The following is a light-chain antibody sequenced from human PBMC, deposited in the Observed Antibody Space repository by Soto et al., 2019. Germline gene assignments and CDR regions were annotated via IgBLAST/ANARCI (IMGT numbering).Light chain of an antibody. CDR1: QSISSN. Sequence: EIVMTQSPDTLSVSPGERATLSCRASQSISSNLACDLQKVGQAPRLLIYGASTRAPGISARFSGSGSGTEFTLTISSLQSEDFAIYYCQQYNNWSWTFGQGTKVDIK. CDR3: QQYNNWSWT. V-gene: IGKV3-15*01. CDR2: GAS. J-gene: IGKJ1*01.